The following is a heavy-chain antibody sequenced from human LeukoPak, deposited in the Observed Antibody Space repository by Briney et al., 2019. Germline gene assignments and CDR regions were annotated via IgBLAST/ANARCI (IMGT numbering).Heavy chain of an antibody. Sequence: GGSLRLSCAASGFTFSNYWMSWVRQVPRKGLEWVANIKQDGGEIYYVDSVKGRFTISRDNAKSLLYLQMNSLRAGDTAVYYCARDKGDYDTSGSLFVFGGQGTLVTVSS. CDR3: ARDKGDYDTSGSLFVF. D-gene: IGHD3-22*01. CDR1: GFTFSNYW. V-gene: IGHV3-7*03. J-gene: IGHJ4*02. CDR2: IKQDGGEI.